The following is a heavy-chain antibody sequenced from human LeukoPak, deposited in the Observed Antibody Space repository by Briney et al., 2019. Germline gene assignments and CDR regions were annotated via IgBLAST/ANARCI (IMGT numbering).Heavy chain of an antibody. CDR2: IYYSGST. V-gene: IGHV4-59*12. CDR3: ASGIQWTGNNY. J-gene: IGHJ4*02. D-gene: IGHD3/OR15-3a*01. CDR1: GGSISSYY. Sequence: SQTLSLTCTVSGGSISSYYWSWIRQPPGKGLEWIGYIYYSGSTNYNPSLKSRVTMSLDTSKNHFSLKLTSATAADTAVYYCASGIQWTGNNYWGQGILVTVSS.